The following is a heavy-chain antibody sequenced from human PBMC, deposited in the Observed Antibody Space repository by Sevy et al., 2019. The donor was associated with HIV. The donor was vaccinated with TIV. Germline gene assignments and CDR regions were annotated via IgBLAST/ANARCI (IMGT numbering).Heavy chain of an antibody. CDR1: GCTFSSYA. Sequence: ASVKVSCKASGCTFSSYAISWVRQAPGQGLEWVGGIIPIFGTANYAQKFQGRVTLTADESTGTANMELSSLRSEDRAVYYCSITMVRGVTYNWFDSWGQGTLVTVSS. D-gene: IGHD3-10*01. V-gene: IGHV1-69*13. CDR3: SITMVRGVTYNWFDS. J-gene: IGHJ5*01. CDR2: IIPIFGTA.